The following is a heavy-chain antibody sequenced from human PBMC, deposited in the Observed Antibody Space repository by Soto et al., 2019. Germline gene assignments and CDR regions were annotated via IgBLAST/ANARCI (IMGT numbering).Heavy chain of an antibody. CDR1: GFTFSSYA. D-gene: IGHD6-19*01. CDR2: ISYDGSNK. J-gene: IGHJ3*02. V-gene: IGHV3-30*04. Sequence: GGSLRLSCAASGFTFSSYAMHWVRQAPGKGLEWVAVISYDGSNKYYADSVKGRFTISRDNSKNTLYLQMNSLGAEDTSVYYCARGVGGGGFDAFDIWGQGTMVTVSS. CDR3: ARGVGGGGFDAFDI.